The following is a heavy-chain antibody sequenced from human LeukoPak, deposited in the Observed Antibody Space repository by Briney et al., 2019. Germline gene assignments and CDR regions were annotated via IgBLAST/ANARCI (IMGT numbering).Heavy chain of an antibody. CDR3: VRDRFFAFDI. Sequence: PGGSLRLSCAASGFTFSSYSMNWVRQAPGKGLEWVSYITSSGNIYYADSVKGRFTISRDNAKNSLYLQMNSLRAEDTAVYYCVRDRFFAFDIWGQGTMLTVSS. J-gene: IGHJ3*02. V-gene: IGHV3-21*01. CDR2: ITSSGNI. CDR1: GFTFSSYS.